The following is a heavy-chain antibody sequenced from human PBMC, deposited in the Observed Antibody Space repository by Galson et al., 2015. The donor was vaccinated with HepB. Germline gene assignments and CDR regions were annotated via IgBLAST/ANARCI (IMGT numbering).Heavy chain of an antibody. J-gene: IGHJ5*02. V-gene: IGHV1-69*10. Sequence: SVKVSCKASGGTFSSYAISWVRQAPGQGLEWMGGIIPILGIANYAQKFQGRVTITADKSTSTAYMELSSLRSEDTAVYYCARGDSSGYFLYDWFDPWGQGTLVTVSS. CDR3: ARGDSSGYFLYDWFDP. CDR1: GGTFSSYA. D-gene: IGHD3-22*01. CDR2: IIPILGIA.